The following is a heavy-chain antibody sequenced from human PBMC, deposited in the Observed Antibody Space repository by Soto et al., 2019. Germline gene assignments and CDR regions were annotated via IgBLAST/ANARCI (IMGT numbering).Heavy chain of an antibody. CDR2: IYHSGST. CDR3: ARLFYDILPDY. CDR1: GYSISSGYY. D-gene: IGHD3-9*01. Sequence: SETLSLTCAVSGYSISSGYYLGWIRQPPGKGLEWIGSIYHSGSTYYNPSLKSRVTISVDTSKNQFSLKLSSVTAADTAVYYCARLFYDILPDYWGQGTLVTVSS. J-gene: IGHJ4*02. V-gene: IGHV4-38-2*01.